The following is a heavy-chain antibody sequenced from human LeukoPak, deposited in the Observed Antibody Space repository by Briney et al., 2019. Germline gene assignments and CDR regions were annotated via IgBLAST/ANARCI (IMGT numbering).Heavy chain of an antibody. J-gene: IGHJ5*02. D-gene: IGHD5-12*01. Sequence: GGSLRLSCAASGFTFSSYVMHWVRQAPGKGLEWVAVIWYDGSNKYYADSVKGRFTISRDNSKNTLYLQMNSLRAEDTAVYYCARADVDIVATIGGNWFDPWGQGTLVTVSS. V-gene: IGHV3-33*01. CDR2: IWYDGSNK. CDR1: GFTFSSYV. CDR3: ARADVDIVATIGGNWFDP.